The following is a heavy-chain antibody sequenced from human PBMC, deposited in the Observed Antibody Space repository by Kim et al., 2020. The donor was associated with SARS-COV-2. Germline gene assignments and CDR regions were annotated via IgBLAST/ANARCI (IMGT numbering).Heavy chain of an antibody. J-gene: IGHJ4*02. CDR3: ERHRDIAGRITMIVVVIGSFDS. CDR2: IYYSGST. Sequence: ETLSLTCTVSGGSISSSSYYWGWIRQPPGKGLEWIGSIYYSGSTYYNPSLKSRVTISVDTSKNQFSLKLSSVTAADTAVYYCERHRDIAGRITMIVVVIGSFDSWGQGTLVTVSS. V-gene: IGHV4-39*01. D-gene: IGHD3-22*01. CDR1: GGSISSSSYY.